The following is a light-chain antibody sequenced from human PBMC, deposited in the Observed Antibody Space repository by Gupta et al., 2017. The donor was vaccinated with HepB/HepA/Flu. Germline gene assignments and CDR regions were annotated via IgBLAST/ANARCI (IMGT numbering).Light chain of an antibody. V-gene: IGLV2-14*03. CDR2: DVS. J-gene: IGLJ1*01. CDR3: SSSRSTSTPYV. CDR1: SSDVGGYDY. Sequence: QSALTQPASVSGSPGQSITISCTGTSSDVGGYDYVSWYQEHPGKAPKLVIYDVSYRPSGISNRFSGSKSGRTASLTISGLQAEDEATYYCSSSRSTSTPYVFGTGTEVTVL.